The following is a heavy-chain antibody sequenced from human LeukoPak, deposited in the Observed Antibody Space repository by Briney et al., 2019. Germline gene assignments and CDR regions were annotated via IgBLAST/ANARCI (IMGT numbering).Heavy chain of an antibody. V-gene: IGHV4-39*01. Sequence: SETLSLTCTVSSGSINSSTYYWGWIRQPPGKGLEWIGSIYYSGTTYYNPSLKSRVTISVDTSKNQFSLKLSSVTAADTAVYYCARQYYYGSGSYRIPYYFDYWGQGTLVTVSS. J-gene: IGHJ4*02. CDR1: SGSINSSTYY. CDR3: ARQYYYGSGSYRIPYYFDY. CDR2: IYYSGTT. D-gene: IGHD3-10*01.